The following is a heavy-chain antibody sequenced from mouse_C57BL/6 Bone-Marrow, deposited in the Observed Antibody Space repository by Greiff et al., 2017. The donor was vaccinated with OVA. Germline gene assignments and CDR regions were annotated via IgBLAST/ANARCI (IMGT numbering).Heavy chain of an antibody. Sequence: VKLMESGAVLARPGASVKLSCKASGYTFTSYGISWVKQRTGQGLEWIGEIYPRSGNTYYNEKFKGKATLTADKSSSTAYMALRSLTSEDSAVYFCARPITTVVATKDYWGQGTTRTVSS. CDR2: IYPRSGNT. V-gene: IGHV1-81*01. D-gene: IGHD1-1*01. CDR3: ARPITTVVATKDY. J-gene: IGHJ2*01. CDR1: GYTFTSYG.